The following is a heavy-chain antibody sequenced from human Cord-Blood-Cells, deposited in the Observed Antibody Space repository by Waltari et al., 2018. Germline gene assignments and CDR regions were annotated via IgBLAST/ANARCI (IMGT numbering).Heavy chain of an antibody. CDR3: ARDASGYCSSTSCYTGGSYFDY. CDR1: GGSLSSGGYY. Sequence: QVQLQESGPGLVKPSQTLSLTCTVSGGSLSSGGYYCSWIRQHQGRGLGWIGYIYYSGSTYYNPSLKSRVTISVDTSKNRFSLKLSSVTAADTAVYYCARDASGYCSSTSCYTGGSYFDYWGQGTLVTVSS. J-gene: IGHJ4*02. V-gene: IGHV4-31*03. D-gene: IGHD2-2*02. CDR2: IYYSGST.